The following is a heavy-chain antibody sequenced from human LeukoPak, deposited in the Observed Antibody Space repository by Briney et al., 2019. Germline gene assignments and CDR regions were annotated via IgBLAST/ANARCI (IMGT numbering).Heavy chain of an antibody. Sequence: SETLSLTCTVSGGSISSSSYYWGWIRQPPGKGLEWIGSIYYSGSTYYNPSLKSRVTISVDTSKNQFSLKLSSVTAADTAVYYCARDRTSSGWPYWGQGTLVTVSS. CDR2: IYYSGST. CDR3: ARDRTSSGWPY. V-gene: IGHV4-39*07. D-gene: IGHD6-19*01. CDR1: GGSISSSSYY. J-gene: IGHJ4*02.